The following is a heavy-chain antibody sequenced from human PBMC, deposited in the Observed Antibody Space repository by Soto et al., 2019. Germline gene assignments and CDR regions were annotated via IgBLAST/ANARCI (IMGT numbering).Heavy chain of an antibody. CDR3: ARSGLIDVVVPAANLGGLSAIDI. CDR2: INPNSGGT. Sequence: ASVKVSCKASGYTFTGYYMHWVRQAPGQGLEWMGWINPNSGGTNYAQKFQGWVTMTRDTSISTAYMELSRLRSDDTAVYYCARSGLIDVVVPAANLGGLSAIDIWGPGTMVTVSS. CDR1: GYTFTGYY. D-gene: IGHD2-2*01. V-gene: IGHV1-2*04. J-gene: IGHJ3*02.